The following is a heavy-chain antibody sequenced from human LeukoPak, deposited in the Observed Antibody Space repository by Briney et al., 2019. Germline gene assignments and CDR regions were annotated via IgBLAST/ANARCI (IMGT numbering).Heavy chain of an antibody. J-gene: IGHJ4*02. CDR1: GNTLTASF. D-gene: IGHD2-2*01. CDR2: INPSGGST. Sequence: GASVKVSSGVLGNTLTASFMPWLHQPPGKGLEWMGIINPSGGSTSYAQKFQGRVTMTRDMSTSTVYMELSSLRSEDTAVYYCARDSSSRGSIRSGDYDYWGQGTLVTVSS. V-gene: IGHV1-46*01. CDR3: ARDSSSRGSIRSGDYDY.